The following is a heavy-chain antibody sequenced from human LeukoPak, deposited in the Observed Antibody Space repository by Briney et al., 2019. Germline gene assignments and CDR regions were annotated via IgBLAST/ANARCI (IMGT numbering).Heavy chain of an antibody. J-gene: IGHJ6*03. CDR1: SGSISTSYYY. Sequence: SETLSLTCTVSSGSISTSYYYWGWGRQPPGKALEWIGNILYSGSTYYSPSLKSRVTISLDTSRNQFSLKLNSVTAADTAVYYCARLAKQWLVRTYYYYMDVWGKGTTVTISS. CDR2: ILYSGST. V-gene: IGHV4-39*07. D-gene: IGHD6-19*01. CDR3: ARLAKQWLVRTYYYYMDV.